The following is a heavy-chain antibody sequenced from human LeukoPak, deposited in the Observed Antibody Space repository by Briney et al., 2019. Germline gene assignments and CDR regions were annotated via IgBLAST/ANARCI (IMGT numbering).Heavy chain of an antibody. Sequence: GGSLRLSCAASGFTFSSYAMHWVRQAPGKGLEWVAVISYDGSNKYYADSVRGRFTISRDSSKNTLYLQMNSLRVEDTAVYYCGRDLIGTAASWDCWGQGTLVTVSS. D-gene: IGHD6-25*01. CDR1: GFTFSSYA. V-gene: IGHV3-30*14. CDR3: GRDLIGTAASWDC. CDR2: ISYDGSNK. J-gene: IGHJ4*02.